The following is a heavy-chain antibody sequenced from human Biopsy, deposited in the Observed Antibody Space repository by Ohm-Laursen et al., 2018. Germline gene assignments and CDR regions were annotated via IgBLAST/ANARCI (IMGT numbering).Heavy chain of an antibody. V-gene: IGHV4-39*02. Sequence: PSETLSLTCNVSGGSIRGSTYYWGWIRQTPGKGLEWIGSVYFSGNTYYNPSLGGRVTISVDTSKNQFSLKLISVTAADTAAYYCARGSNWNDWSFDYWGQGTVVTVPS. CDR3: ARGSNWNDWSFDY. CDR1: GGSIRGSTYY. CDR2: VYFSGNT. J-gene: IGHJ4*02. D-gene: IGHD1-20*01.